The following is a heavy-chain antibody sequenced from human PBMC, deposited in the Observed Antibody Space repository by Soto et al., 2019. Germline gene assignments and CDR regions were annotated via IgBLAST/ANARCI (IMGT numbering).Heavy chain of an antibody. CDR3: ARAAYYYDSSGYYPGDY. CDR2: INAGNGNT. J-gene: IGHJ4*02. CDR1: GYTFTSYA. V-gene: IGHV1-3*01. D-gene: IGHD3-22*01. Sequence: ASVKVSCKASGYTFTSYAMHWVRQAPGQRLEWMGWINAGNGNTKYSQKFQGRVTITRDTSASTAYMEVSSLRSEDTAVYYCARAAYYYDSSGYYPGDYRGQRSPVTVSS.